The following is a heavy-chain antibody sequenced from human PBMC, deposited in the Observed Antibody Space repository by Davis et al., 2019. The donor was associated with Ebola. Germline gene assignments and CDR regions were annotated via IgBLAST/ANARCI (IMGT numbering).Heavy chain of an antibody. Sequence: GGSLRLSCAASGFTFSSYSMNWVRQAPGKGLEWVSSISGSSSYIYYADSVKGRFTFSRDNAKHSLYLQMNSLRVEDTAVYYCARVGNYYYYMDVWGKGTTVTVSS. J-gene: IGHJ6*03. D-gene: IGHD7-27*01. CDR3: ARVGNYYYYMDV. V-gene: IGHV3-21*01. CDR1: GFTFSSYS. CDR2: ISGSSSYI.